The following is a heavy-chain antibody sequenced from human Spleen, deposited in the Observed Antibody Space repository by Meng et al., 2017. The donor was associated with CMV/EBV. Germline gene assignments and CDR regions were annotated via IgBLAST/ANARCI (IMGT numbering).Heavy chain of an antibody. Sequence: SETLSLTCTVSGGSISSSSYYWGWIRQPPGKGLEWIGSIYYSGSTYYNPSLKSRVTISVDTSKNQFSLKLSSVTAADTAVYYCARAPRLQLGTFDHWGLGILVTVSS. J-gene: IGHJ4*02. CDR3: ARAPRLQLGTFDH. CDR2: IYYSGST. V-gene: IGHV4-39*07. D-gene: IGHD1-1*01. CDR1: GGSISSSSYY.